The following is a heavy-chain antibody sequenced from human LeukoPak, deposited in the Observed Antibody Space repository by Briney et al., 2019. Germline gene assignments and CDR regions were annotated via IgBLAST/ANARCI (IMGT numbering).Heavy chain of an antibody. CDR3: ASHYYDSSGYCAS. CDR2: IYYSGST. Sequence: SETLSLTCTVSGGSISSSSYYWGWIRQPPGKGLEWIGSIYYSGSTYYNPSLKSRVTMSVDTSKNQFSLKLSSVTAADTAVYYCASHYYDSSGYCASWGQGALVTVSS. CDR1: GGSISSSSYY. J-gene: IGHJ5*02. V-gene: IGHV4-39*07. D-gene: IGHD3-22*01.